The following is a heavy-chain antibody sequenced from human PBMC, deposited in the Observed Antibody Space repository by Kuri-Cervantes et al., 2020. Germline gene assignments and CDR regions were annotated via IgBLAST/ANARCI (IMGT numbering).Heavy chain of an antibody. CDR3: ARALTRRGVAFDI. CDR2: VYYSGTT. D-gene: IGHD1-1*01. V-gene: IGHV4-39*01. Sequence: TFSSYAMSWVRQPPGKGLEWVGSVYYSGTTYYNPSLKSRVTISVDTSKNQFSLKLSSVTAADTAVYYCARALTRRGVAFDIWGQGTMVTVSS. J-gene: IGHJ3*02. CDR1: TFSSYA.